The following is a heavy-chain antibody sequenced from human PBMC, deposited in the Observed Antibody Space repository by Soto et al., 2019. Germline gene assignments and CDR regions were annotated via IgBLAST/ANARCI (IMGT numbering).Heavy chain of an antibody. Sequence: GASVKVSCKTSGYTFTDYYMHWVRQAPGQGFEWVGGINPKSGGPKYVPKFQGRVTVTSDTSTSTAYMELNRLTSDDTAVYYCASEDCRNTNCLKGFDYWGQGTLVTVS. CDR3: ASEDCRNTNCLKGFDY. V-gene: IGHV1-2*02. CDR1: GYTFTDYY. CDR2: INPKSGGP. D-gene: IGHD2-15*01. J-gene: IGHJ4*02.